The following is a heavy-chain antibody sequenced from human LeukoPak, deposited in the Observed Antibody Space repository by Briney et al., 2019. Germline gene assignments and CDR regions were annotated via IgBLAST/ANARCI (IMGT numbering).Heavy chain of an antibody. V-gene: IGHV1-18*01. CDR1: GYTFTSYG. CDR3: ARDLLGRGRRIAAAGPSGLGY. CDR2: ISAYNGNT. D-gene: IGHD6-13*01. Sequence: ASVKVSCKASGYTFTSYGISWVRQAPGQGLEWMGWISAYNGNTSYAQKLQGRVTMTTDTSTSTAYMELRSLRSDDTAVYYCARDLLGRGRRIAAAGPSGLGYWGQGTLVTVSS. J-gene: IGHJ4*02.